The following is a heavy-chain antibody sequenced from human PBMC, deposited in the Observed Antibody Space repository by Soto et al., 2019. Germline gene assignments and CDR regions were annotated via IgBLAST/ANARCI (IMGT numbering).Heavy chain of an antibody. J-gene: IGHJ4*02. V-gene: IGHV3-53*01. CDR2: IYSGGST. CDR3: ASSIAARPPLLRY. D-gene: IGHD6-6*01. CDR1: GFTGSSNC. Sequence: GGSLRLSCAASGFTGSSNCMSWVRQAPGKGLEWVSVIYSGGSTYYADSVKGRFTISRDNSKNTLYLQMNSLRAEDTAVYYCASSIAARPPLLRYWGQGTLVTVSP.